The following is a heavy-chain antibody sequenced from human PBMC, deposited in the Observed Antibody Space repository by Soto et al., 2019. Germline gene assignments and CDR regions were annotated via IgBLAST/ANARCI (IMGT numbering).Heavy chain of an antibody. CDR2: IYSGGST. V-gene: IGHV3-53*01. Sequence: GGSLRLSCAASGFTVSSNYMSWVRQAPGKGLEWVSVIYSGGSTYYADSVKGRFTISRDNSKNTLYLQMNSLRAEDTAVYYCARSSSITIFGVVKPHYYGMDVWGQGTTVTVS. CDR1: GFTVSSNY. D-gene: IGHD3-3*01. CDR3: ARSSSITIFGVVKPHYYGMDV. J-gene: IGHJ6*02.